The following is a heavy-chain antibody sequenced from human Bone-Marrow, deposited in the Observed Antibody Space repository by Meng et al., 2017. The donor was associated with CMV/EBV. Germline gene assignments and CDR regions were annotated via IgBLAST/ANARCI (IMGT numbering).Heavy chain of an antibody. CDR3: AKDGVDYSYYYYYYGMDV. CDR2: IYSGGSST. D-gene: IGHD2-15*01. CDR1: GFTFSSYA. J-gene: IGHJ6*02. Sequence: GESLKISCAASGFTFSSYAMHWVRQAPGKGLEWVSVIYSGGSSTYYADSVKGRFTISRDNSKNPLYLQMNSLRAEDTAVYYCAKDGVDYSYYYYYYGMDVWGQGTTVTVSS. V-gene: IGHV3-23*03.